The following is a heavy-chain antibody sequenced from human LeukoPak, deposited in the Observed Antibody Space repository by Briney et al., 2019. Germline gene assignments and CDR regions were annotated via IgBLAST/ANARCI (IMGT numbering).Heavy chain of an antibody. J-gene: IGHJ4*02. V-gene: IGHV3-21*01. Sequence: GGSLRLSCAASGFTFSSCSMNWVRQAPGKGLEWVSSISSSSSYIYYADSVKGRFTISRDNAKNSLYLQMNSLRAEDTAVYYCARVGGYSSSSYYWGQGTLVTVSS. CDR1: GFTFSSCS. CDR3: ARVGGYSSSSYY. D-gene: IGHD6-13*01. CDR2: ISSSSSYI.